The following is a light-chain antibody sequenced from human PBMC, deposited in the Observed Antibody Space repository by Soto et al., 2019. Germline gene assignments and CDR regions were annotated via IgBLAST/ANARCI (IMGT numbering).Light chain of an antibody. J-gene: IGKJ4*01. CDR1: QSISTY. CDR2: AAS. V-gene: IGKV1-39*01. Sequence: DIQMTQSPSTLSVSVGDRVTITCRASQSISTYLNWYQQKPGKAPKLLIYAASSLQSGVPSSFSGSGSGTDFTLTISSLQPEDFATYFCQQTYTTPPTFGGGTKVEIK. CDR3: QQTYTTPPT.